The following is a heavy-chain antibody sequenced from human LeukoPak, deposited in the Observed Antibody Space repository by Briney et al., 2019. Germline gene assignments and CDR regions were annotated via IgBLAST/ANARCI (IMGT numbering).Heavy chain of an antibody. CDR2: ISAQHGHT. CDR3: AGSLGYCTSNVCYLKY. Sequence: ASVKVSCKTSGYSENFYGITWVRQVAGQGLEWMGWISAQHGHTDYAQNSQDRVTMTTDTYTNTAYMELRSLRSDDTAVYYCAGSLGYCTSNVCYLKYWGQGTRVTVSS. V-gene: IGHV1-18*01. D-gene: IGHD2-8*01. J-gene: IGHJ4*02. CDR1: GYSENFYG.